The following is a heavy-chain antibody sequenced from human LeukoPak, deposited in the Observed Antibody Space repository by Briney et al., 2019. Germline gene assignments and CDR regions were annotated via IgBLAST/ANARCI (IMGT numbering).Heavy chain of an antibody. V-gene: IGHV1-8*01. CDR2: MNPNSGNT. D-gene: IGHD3-22*01. CDR1: GYTFTSYD. Sequence: ASVKVSCKASGYTFTSYDINWVGQATGQGLEWMGWMNPNSGNTGYAQKFQGRVTMTRNTSISTAYMELSSLRSEDTAVYYCARGWAKSYYDSSGYYLYWGQGTLVTVSS. J-gene: IGHJ4*02. CDR3: ARGWAKSYYDSSGYYLY.